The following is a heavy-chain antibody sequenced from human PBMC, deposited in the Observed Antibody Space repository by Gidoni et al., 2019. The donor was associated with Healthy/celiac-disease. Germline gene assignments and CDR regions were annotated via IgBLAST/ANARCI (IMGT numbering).Heavy chain of an antibody. CDR2: IYWNDDK. CDR3: AHSQGSGNPGIAAAGRWFDP. D-gene: IGHD6-13*01. J-gene: IGHJ5*02. V-gene: IGHV2-5*01. Sequence: QITLKESGPTLVKPTQTLTLTCTFSGFSLSTSGVGVGWIRQPPGKALEWLALIYWNDDKRYSPSLKSRLTITKDTSKNQVVLTMTNMDPVDTATYYCAHSQGSGNPGIAAAGRWFDPWGQGTLVTVSS. CDR1: GFSLSTSGVG.